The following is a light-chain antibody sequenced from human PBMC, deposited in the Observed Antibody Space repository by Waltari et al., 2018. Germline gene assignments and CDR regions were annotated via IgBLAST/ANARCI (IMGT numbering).Light chain of an antibody. Sequence: DIQMTQSPSYLSASVGDRVTITCRASQSISTYLNWYQQKPGKAPNLLIYAAFSLQSGVPSRFSGSGSGTVFTLTISSLQPEDFATYYCQQSYNTPRTFGQGTKVEI. CDR3: QQSYNTPRT. J-gene: IGKJ1*01. CDR1: QSISTY. V-gene: IGKV1-39*01. CDR2: AAF.